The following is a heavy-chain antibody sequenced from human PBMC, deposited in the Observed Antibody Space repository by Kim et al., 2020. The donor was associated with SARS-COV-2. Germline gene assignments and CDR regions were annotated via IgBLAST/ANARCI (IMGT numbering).Heavy chain of an antibody. Sequence: SETLSLTCTVSGDSISSYYWSWIRQPPGKGLEWIGYIYYSRSTNYSPSLKSRVTISIDTSKNQFSLRLSSVTAADTAVYYCARLRSYYWYFDLWGRGTLVTVSS. CDR1: GDSISSYY. J-gene: IGHJ2*01. CDR3: ARLRSYYWYFDL. V-gene: IGHV4-59*08. CDR2: IYYSRST. D-gene: IGHD1-26*01.